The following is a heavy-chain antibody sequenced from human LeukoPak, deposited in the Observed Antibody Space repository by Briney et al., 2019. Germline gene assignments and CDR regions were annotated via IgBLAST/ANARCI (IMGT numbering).Heavy chain of an antibody. CDR3: ATEVNGYSYGPKFDF. J-gene: IGHJ4*02. CDR1: GYTLTELS. V-gene: IGHV1-24*01. D-gene: IGHD5-18*01. Sequence: GASVKVSCKVSGYTLTELSMHWVRQAPGKGLEWRGGFDPEDGETIYAQKFQGRVTMTEDTSTDTAYMELSSLRSEDTAVYYRATEVNGYSYGPKFDFWGQGTLVTVSS. CDR2: FDPEDGET.